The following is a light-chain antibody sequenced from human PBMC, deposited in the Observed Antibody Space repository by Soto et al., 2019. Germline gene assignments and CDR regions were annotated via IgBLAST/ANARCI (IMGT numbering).Light chain of an antibody. CDR1: ESVHRN. CDR2: YAS. CDR3: QHYSNWPPT. V-gene: IGKV3-15*01. J-gene: IGKJ3*01. Sequence: EMVMTQSPATLSVSPGERVTLSCRASESVHRNLAWYQQKPGQGPSLLIYYASTRATGVPDRFTGSGSGTEFTLTISSLQSEDFGVYHCQHYSNWPPTFGPWNKVYIK.